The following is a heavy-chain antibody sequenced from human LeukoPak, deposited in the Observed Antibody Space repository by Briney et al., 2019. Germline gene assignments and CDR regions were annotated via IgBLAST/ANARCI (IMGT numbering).Heavy chain of an antibody. Sequence: ASVKVSCKASGYTFTGYYMHWVRQAPGQGLEWMGWINPNSGGTNYAQKFQGRVTMTRDTSISTAYMELSRLRSDDTAVYYCARVESYSDNWFDPWGQGTLVTVPS. D-gene: IGHD1-26*01. CDR1: GYTFTGYY. CDR2: INPNSGGT. CDR3: ARVESYSDNWFDP. J-gene: IGHJ5*02. V-gene: IGHV1-2*02.